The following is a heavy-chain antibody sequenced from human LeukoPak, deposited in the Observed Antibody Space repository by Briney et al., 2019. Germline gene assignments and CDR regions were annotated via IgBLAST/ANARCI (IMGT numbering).Heavy chain of an antibody. CDR2: IIPIFGTA. Sequence: SVKVSCKASGGTFSSYAISWVRQAPGQGLEWMGGIIPIFGTANYAQKFQGRVTITADESTSTAYMELSSLRSEDTAVYYCARGRVPAATYNWFEPWGQGTLVTVSS. D-gene: IGHD2-2*01. CDR3: ARGRVPAATYNWFEP. V-gene: IGHV1-69*13. CDR1: GGTFSSYA. J-gene: IGHJ5*02.